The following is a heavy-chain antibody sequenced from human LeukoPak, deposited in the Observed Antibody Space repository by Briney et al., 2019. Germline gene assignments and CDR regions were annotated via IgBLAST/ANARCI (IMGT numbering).Heavy chain of an antibody. V-gene: IGHV1-69*06. CDR1: GGTFSSYA. J-gene: IGHJ5*02. D-gene: IGHD3-10*01. Sequence: GASVKVSCKASGGTFSSYAISWVRQAPGQGLEWMGGIIPIFGTANYAQKFQGRVTITADKSTSTAYMELSSLRSEDTAVYYCARGKPVRGVIIWGNWFDPWGQGTLVTVSS. CDR3: ARGKPVRGVIIWGNWFDP. CDR2: IIPIFGTA.